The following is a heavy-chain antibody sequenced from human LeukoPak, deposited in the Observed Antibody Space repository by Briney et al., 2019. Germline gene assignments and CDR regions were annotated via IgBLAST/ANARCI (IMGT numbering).Heavy chain of an antibody. CDR3: ARAEGLFDP. CDR2: IYYSGST. J-gene: IGHJ5*02. Sequence: SETLSLTCTVSGGSISSYYWSWTRQPPGRGLEWIGYIYYSGSTNYNPSLKSRVTISVDTSKNQFSLKLSSVTAADTAVYYCARAEGLFDPWGQGTLVTVSS. V-gene: IGHV4-59*01. CDR1: GGSISSYY.